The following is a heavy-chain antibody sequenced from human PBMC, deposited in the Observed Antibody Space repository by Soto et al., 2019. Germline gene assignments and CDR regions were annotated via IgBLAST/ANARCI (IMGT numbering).Heavy chain of an antibody. CDR3: ARENTMVRGIDY. CDR2: IYYSGST. V-gene: IGHV4-59*01. CDR1: GGSISSYY. Sequence: ETLSLTCTVSGGSISSYYWSWIRQPPGKGLEWIGYIYYSGSTNYNPSLKSRVTISVDTSKNQFSLKLSSVTAADTAVYYCARENTMVRGIDYWGQGTLVTVSS. J-gene: IGHJ4*02. D-gene: IGHD3-10*01.